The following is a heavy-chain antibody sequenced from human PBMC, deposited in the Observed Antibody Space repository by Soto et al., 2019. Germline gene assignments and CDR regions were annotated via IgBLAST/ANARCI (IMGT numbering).Heavy chain of an antibody. V-gene: IGHV3-9*01. J-gene: IGHJ6*02. CDR1: GFTFDDYA. CDR2: LSWNGVTI. Sequence: EVQLVESGGDLVQPGRSLRLSCAASGFTFDDYAMHWVRQVPGKGLKWVSGLSWNGVTIGYAASVKGRFTISRDNAKKYLYLQMTGLRPDETALYYCAASGAYDSSDYSGYHSGMDVWGLGTTVTVSS. D-gene: IGHD3-22*01. CDR3: AASGAYDSSDYSGYHSGMDV.